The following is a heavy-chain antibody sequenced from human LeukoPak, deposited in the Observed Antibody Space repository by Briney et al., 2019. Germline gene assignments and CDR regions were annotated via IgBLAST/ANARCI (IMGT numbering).Heavy chain of an antibody. J-gene: IGHJ4*02. CDR2: VYHSGST. V-gene: IGHV4-4*02. D-gene: IGHD3-10*01. Sequence: SETLSLTCAVSGASITSSKYCSWVRQPPGKGLEWIGQVYHSGSTNYNPSLKSRVTISVDKSKNQFPLKLSSVTAADTAVYFCARHGIIYGSGTNFDYWGQGTLVTVSS. CDR1: GASITSSKY. CDR3: ARHGIIYGSGTNFDY.